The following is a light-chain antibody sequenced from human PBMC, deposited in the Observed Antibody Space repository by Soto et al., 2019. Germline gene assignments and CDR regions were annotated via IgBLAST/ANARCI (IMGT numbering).Light chain of an antibody. CDR1: QSVSSN. Sequence: EIVMTQSPATLSVSPGERATLSCRASQSVSSNLAWYQQKPGQAPRLLIYGASTRATGIPARFSGSGSGTEFTLTISSLQSEDLAVYDCQQYNSWPPLTFGGGTKVEIK. V-gene: IGKV3-15*01. CDR3: QQYNSWPPLT. J-gene: IGKJ4*01. CDR2: GAS.